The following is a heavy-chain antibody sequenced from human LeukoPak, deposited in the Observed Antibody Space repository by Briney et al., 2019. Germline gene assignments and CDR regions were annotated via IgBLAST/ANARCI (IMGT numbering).Heavy chain of an antibody. J-gene: IGHJ4*02. CDR1: GFTFSSYA. Sequence: GGSLRLSCAASGFTFSSYAMSWVRQAPGKGLEWVSAISGNDGTTYYADSVKGRFTLSRDNSKNTLYLQMNSLRAEDTAVYYCARGTSQTHYPHLFDYWGQGTLVSVSS. D-gene: IGHD1-26*01. V-gene: IGHV3-23*01. CDR2: ISGNDGTT. CDR3: ARGTSQTHYPHLFDY.